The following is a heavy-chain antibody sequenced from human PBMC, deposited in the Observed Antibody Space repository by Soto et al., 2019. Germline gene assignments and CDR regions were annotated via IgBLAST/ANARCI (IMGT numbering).Heavy chain of an antibody. Sequence: GGSLRLSCAASGFPFSSYPLVWVRQAPGKGLESISSISGSGTSYYADSVKGQFTISRDNSENTLYLQMNSLRAEDTAVYFCAKLITTDFSYWYGIDAWGQGTTVTVSS. CDR3: AKLITTDFSYWYGIDA. V-gene: IGHV3-23*01. CDR2: ISGSGTS. CDR1: GFPFSSYP. J-gene: IGHJ6*02. D-gene: IGHD1-26*01.